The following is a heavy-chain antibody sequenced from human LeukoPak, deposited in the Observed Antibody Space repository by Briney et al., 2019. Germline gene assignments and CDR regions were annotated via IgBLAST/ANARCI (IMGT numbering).Heavy chain of an antibody. CDR2: INHSGST. J-gene: IGHJ4*02. CDR1: GGSFSGYY. CDR3: ARSTYYDYVWGGYRSIPLDY. V-gene: IGHV4-34*01. D-gene: IGHD3-16*02. Sequence: SETLSLTCAVYGGSFSGYYWSWIRQPPGKGLEWIGEINHSGSTNYNPSLKSRVTISVDTSKNQFSLKLSSVTAADTAVYYCARSTYYDYVWGGYRSIPLDYWGQGTLVTVSP.